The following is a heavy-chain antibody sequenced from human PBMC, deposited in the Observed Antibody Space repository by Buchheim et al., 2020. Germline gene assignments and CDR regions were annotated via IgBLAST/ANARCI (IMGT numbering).Heavy chain of an antibody. D-gene: IGHD3-22*01. V-gene: IGHV4-34*01. CDR2: INHSGST. J-gene: IGHJ5*02. CDR1: GGSFSGYY. CDR3: ARGPSGVRAFTMMRNWFDP. Sequence: QVQLQQWGAGLLKPSETLSLTCAVYGGSFSGYYWSWIRQPPGKGLEWIGEINHSGSTNYNPSLKSRVTISVDTSKNQFSLKLSSVTAADTAVYYCARGPSGVRAFTMMRNWFDPWGQGTL.